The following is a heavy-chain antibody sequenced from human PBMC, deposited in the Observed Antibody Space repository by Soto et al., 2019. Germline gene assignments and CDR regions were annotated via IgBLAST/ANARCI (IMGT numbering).Heavy chain of an antibody. CDR3: ARPICVSYLYGLDV. J-gene: IGHJ6*02. D-gene: IGHD1-26*01. CDR2: VSSCGSII. Sequence: GGALRLSCVASGFTFSNYEMNWVCQAPGRGMEGGSYVSSCGSIIYYADSVQGRFTISRDNAKNSLFLQMKSLMAADPAVYYFARPICVSYLYGLDVWGQGTTVTVSS. V-gene: IGHV3-48*03. CDR1: GFTFSNYE.